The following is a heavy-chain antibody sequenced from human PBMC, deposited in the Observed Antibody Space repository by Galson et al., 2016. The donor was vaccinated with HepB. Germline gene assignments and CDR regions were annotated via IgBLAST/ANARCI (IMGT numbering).Heavy chain of an antibody. D-gene: IGHD2-2*02. Sequence: SETLSLTCTVSGGSVSSASHYWSWVRQPTGKGLEWLGYISDSESTNYNPSLKGRVTISLDRSKNQFSLRLNSVIAADTAVYYCAKDEGFYNGVDFWGQGTPVTVSS. CDR3: AKDEGFYNGVDF. J-gene: IGHJ6*02. CDR2: ISDSEST. V-gene: IGHV4-61*01. CDR1: GGSVSSASHY.